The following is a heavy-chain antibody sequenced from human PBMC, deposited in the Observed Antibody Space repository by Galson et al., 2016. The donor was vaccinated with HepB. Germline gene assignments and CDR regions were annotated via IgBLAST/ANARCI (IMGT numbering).Heavy chain of an antibody. Sequence: SCKASGYTFNSYGITWVRQAPGQGLEWMGWISVYNAHTNYAQKFQGRVTMNTDISTNPAYMELRSLRPDDTAVYYRARLEGSTIFGVVIPPYYFDYWGQGTLVTVSS. CDR2: ISVYNAHT. CDR3: ARLEGSTIFGVVIPPYYFDY. CDR1: GYTFNSYG. J-gene: IGHJ4*02. V-gene: IGHV1-18*01. D-gene: IGHD3-3*01.